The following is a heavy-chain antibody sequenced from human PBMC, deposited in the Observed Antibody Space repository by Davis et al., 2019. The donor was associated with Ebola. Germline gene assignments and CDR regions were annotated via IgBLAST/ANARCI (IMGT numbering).Heavy chain of an antibody. Sequence: AASVKVSCKASGYTFTSYDINWVRQATGQGLEWMGWMNPDSGNTGYASKFQGRVTMTRNTSISTAYMELSSLRSEDTAVYYCARGSFYGSGSYYNTPYYYYGMDVWGQGTTVTVSS. CDR2: MNPDSGNT. V-gene: IGHV1-8*01. J-gene: IGHJ6*02. D-gene: IGHD3-10*01. CDR3: ARGSFYGSGSYYNTPYYYYGMDV. CDR1: GYTFTSYD.